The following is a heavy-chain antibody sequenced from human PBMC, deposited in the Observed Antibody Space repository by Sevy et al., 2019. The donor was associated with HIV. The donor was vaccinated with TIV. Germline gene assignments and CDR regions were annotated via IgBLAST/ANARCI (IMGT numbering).Heavy chain of an antibody. J-gene: IGHJ4*02. CDR1: GFNFNIYS. D-gene: IGHD2-8*01. V-gene: IGHV3-23*01. CDR3: AREGCTRPHDY. CDR2: LSFGCGKI. Sequence: GGSLRLSCAVSGFNFNIYSMSWVRQAPGKGLEWVSTLSFGCGKIKYADSVKGSFIISRDDSKNTLYLQMNSLRAEDTAVYFCAREGCTRPHDYWGQGTLVTVSS.